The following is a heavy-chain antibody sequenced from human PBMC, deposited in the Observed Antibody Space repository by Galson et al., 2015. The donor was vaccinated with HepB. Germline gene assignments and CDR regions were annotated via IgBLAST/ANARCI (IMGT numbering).Heavy chain of an antibody. CDR2: IWYDGSNK. CDR1: GFTFSDYY. D-gene: IGHD3-22*01. V-gene: IGHV3-33*08. CDR3: ARGPRQTTYYYDSSGYYQFDY. Sequence: SLRLSCAASGFTFSDYYMSWIRQAPGKGLEWVAVIWYDGSNKYYADSVKGRFTISRDNSKNTLYLQMNSLRAEDTAVYYCARGPRQTTYYYDSSGYYQFDYWGQGTLVTVSS. J-gene: IGHJ4*02.